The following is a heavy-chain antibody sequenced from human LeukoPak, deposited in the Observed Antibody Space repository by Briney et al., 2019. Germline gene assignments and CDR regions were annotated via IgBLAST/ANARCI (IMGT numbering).Heavy chain of an antibody. CDR1: GFPFRSHW. J-gene: IGHJ4*02. CDR3: ATSLAHSSGG. D-gene: IGHD3-22*01. V-gene: IGHV3-74*01. CDR2: ISTDGTTT. Sequence: GGSLRLSCAASGFPFRSHWMHWVRQVPGKGLVWVSHISTDGTTTNYADSVKGRFTISRDNAKDTLCQQLKRLRADDTAIYYCATSLAHSSGGWGQGTLVTVSS.